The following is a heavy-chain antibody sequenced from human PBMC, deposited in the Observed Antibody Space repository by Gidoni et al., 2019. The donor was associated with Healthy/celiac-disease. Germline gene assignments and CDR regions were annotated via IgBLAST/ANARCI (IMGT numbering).Heavy chain of an antibody. D-gene: IGHD2-2*02. V-gene: IGHV3-48*04. J-gene: IGHJ6*02. CDR2: ISSSSSTI. CDR3: ARDGWVPAAITDYYYYGMDV. CDR1: GFTFSSYS. Sequence: EVQLVESGGGLVQPGGSLRLSCAASGFTFSSYSMNWVRQAPGKGLEWVSYISSSSSTIYYADSVKGRFTISRDNAKNSLYLQMNSLRAEDTAVYYCARDGWVPAAITDYYYYGMDVWGQGTTVTVSS.